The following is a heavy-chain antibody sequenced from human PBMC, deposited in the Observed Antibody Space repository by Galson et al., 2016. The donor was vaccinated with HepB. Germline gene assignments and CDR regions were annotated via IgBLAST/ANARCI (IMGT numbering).Heavy chain of an antibody. CDR3: ARRGPSHCDF. J-gene: IGHJ4*02. V-gene: IGHV5-51*01. Sequence: QSGAAVKKPGESLKISCKASGYNFTTSWIAWVRQMPGKGLEWMGIIYPGDSHTRYSPSFQGQVTISADKSLSTSFLQWSSLKASDTAMYYCARRGPSHCDFWGQGTLVTVSS. CDR2: IYPGDSHT. CDR1: GYNFTTSW.